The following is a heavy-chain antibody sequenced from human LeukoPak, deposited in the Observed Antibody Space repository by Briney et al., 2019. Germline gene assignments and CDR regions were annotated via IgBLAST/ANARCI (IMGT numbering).Heavy chain of an antibody. CDR2: IRYDGSNK. CDR3: ARLSTAVADSDY. D-gene: IGHD6-13*01. Sequence: GGSLRLSCAASGFTFSSYGMHWVRQAPGKGLEWVAFIRYDGSNKYYADSVKGRFTISRDNAKNSLYLQMNSLRAEDTAVYYCARLSTAVADSDYWGQGTLVTVSS. V-gene: IGHV3-30*02. J-gene: IGHJ4*02. CDR1: GFTFSSYG.